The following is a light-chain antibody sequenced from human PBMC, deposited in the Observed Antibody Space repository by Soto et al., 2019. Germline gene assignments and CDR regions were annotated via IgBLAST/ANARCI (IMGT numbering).Light chain of an antibody. V-gene: IGKV3-11*01. CDR3: QQYDNLPLT. Sequence: EIVLTQSPDTLSLSPGERATLSCRASQSVDNYLAWYQQRPGQAPRLLIYDASNRASGIPARFSGSGSGTDFTLTISSLEPEDFAVYFCQQYDNLPLTFGPGTKVDIK. CDR1: QSVDNY. CDR2: DAS. J-gene: IGKJ3*01.